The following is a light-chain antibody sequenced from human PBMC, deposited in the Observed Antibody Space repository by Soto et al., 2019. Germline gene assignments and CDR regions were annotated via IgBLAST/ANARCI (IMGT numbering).Light chain of an antibody. J-gene: IGKJ1*01. CDR1: ETVRSN. Sequence: RVMTQSPDTLSVSPGERATLSCRASETVRSNLAWYQQKPGQAPRLLIYAASTRATGIPARFSGSGSGTDFTLTISSLEPEDFAVYYCQQYGSSRTFGQGTKVDIK. CDR2: AAS. CDR3: QQYGSSRT. V-gene: IGKV3D-15*01.